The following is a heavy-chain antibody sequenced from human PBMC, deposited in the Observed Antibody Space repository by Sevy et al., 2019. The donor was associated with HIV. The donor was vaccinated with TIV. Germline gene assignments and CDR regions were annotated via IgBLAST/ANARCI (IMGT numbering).Heavy chain of an antibody. V-gene: IGHV3-11*01. CDR3: AGDHTKLGYCSSTSCPADFDY. CDR1: GFTFSDYF. J-gene: IGHJ4*02. CDR2: ISNSATTT. D-gene: IGHD2-2*01. Sequence: GGSLRLSCAASGFTFSDYFMTWIRQAPGRGLEWVSYISNSATTTYYADSVKGRFTISRDSANNSLYLQMNSLRAEDTAVYYCAGDHTKLGYCSSTSCPADFDYWGQGTLVTVSS.